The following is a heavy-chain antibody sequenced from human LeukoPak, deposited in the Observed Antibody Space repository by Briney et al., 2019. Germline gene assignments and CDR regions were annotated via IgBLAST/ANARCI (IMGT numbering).Heavy chain of an antibody. J-gene: IGHJ6*03. CDR3: ASNRGEMATIRPWGEVYYYYMDV. CDR1: GGTFSSYA. CDR2: IIPIFGTA. V-gene: IGHV1-69*06. Sequence: ASVKVSCKASGGTFSSYAISWVRQAPGQGLEWMGGIIPIFGTANYAQKFQGRVTITADKSTSTAYMELSSLRSEDTAVYYCASNRGEMATIRPWGEVYYYYMDVWGKGTTVTVSS. D-gene: IGHD5-24*01.